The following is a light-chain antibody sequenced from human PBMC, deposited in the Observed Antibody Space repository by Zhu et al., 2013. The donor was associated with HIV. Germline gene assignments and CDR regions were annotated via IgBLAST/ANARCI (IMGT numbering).Light chain of an antibody. CDR3: QHYDGSPPMYT. J-gene: IGKJ2*01. CDR2: GTS. Sequence: EMVMTQSPATLSVSLGETGTLSCRASQSVSTMYLAWYQQKPGQAPRLLIYGTSSRATGIPDRFSGSGSGTDFTLTISRLEPEDFAVYYCQHYDGSPPMYTFGQGTKLEIK. V-gene: IGKV3-20*01. CDR1: QSVSTMY.